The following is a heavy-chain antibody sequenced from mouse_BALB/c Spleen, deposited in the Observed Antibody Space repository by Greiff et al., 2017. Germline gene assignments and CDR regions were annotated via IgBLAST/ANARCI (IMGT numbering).Heavy chain of an antibody. J-gene: IGHJ4*01. CDR2: ISSGGSYT. Sequence: EVHLVESGGDLVKPGGSLKLSCAASGFTFSSYGMSWVRQTPDKRLEWVATISSGGSYTYYPDSVKGRFTISRDNAKNTLYLQMSSLKSEDTAMYYCARPVVAKDYAMDYWGQGTSVTVSS. CDR3: ARPVVAKDYAMDY. V-gene: IGHV5-6*01. CDR1: GFTFSSYG. D-gene: IGHD1-1*01.